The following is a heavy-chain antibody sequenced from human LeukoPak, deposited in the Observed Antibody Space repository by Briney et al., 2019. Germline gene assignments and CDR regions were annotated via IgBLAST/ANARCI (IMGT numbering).Heavy chain of an antibody. J-gene: IGHJ4*02. CDR3: AKGGSKMTTGYFDY. CDR1: GFTFSSYG. D-gene: IGHD4-17*01. V-gene: IGHV3-30*02. Sequence: GGSLRLSCAASGFTFSSYGMHWGRQAPGKGLEWVAFIRYDGSNKYYADSVKSRFTISRDNSKTTLYLQMNGLRAEDTAVYYCAKGGSKMTTGYFDYWGQGTLVTVSS. CDR2: IRYDGSNK.